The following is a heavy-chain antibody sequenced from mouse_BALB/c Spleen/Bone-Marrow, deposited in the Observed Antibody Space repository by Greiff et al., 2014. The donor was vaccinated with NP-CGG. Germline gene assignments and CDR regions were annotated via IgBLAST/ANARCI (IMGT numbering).Heavy chain of an antibody. V-gene: IGHV1S130*01. D-gene: IGHD2-14*01. Sequence: QVQLKESGSVLVRPGASVKLSCKPSGYTFTSSWMHWAKQRPGKGLEGIGEIHPNSANTNYNEKFKGKATLTVDASSSTAYVDLSSLTSGDSAVYYCARHHRYAYYFDYWGQGTTLTVSS. CDR3: ARHHRYAYYFDY. CDR2: IHPNSANT. CDR1: GYTFTSSW. J-gene: IGHJ2*01.